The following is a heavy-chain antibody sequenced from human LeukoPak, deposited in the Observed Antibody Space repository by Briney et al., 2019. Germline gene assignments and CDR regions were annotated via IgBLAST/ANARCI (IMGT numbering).Heavy chain of an antibody. V-gene: IGHV3-20*04. CDR2: TNWNGAYN. D-gene: IGHD3-16*01. CDR1: GVTFDDYG. Sequence: GESLRLSCAASGVTFDDYGMNWVRQRPGKGLEWVSGTNWNGAYNGYADSVKGPFTIPRDNAQNSLYLQMHSLRAEDTAVYYCARNPTITGYYYYMDVWGKGTTITISS. J-gene: IGHJ6*03. CDR3: ARNPTITGYYYYMDV.